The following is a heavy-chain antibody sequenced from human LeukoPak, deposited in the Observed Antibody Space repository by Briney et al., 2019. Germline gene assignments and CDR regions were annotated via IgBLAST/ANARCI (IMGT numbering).Heavy chain of an antibody. CDR3: ETGGTY. Sequence: TGGSLRLSCAASGFTFSGYWRDWVRQAPGQGLVWVSRIKIDGITTSYADSVKGRFTISRDNAKNTLFLQMNSLRAEDTAVYYCETGGTYWGQGALVTVSS. V-gene: IGHV3-74*01. D-gene: IGHD7-27*01. CDR2: IKIDGITT. J-gene: IGHJ4*02. CDR1: GFTFSGYW.